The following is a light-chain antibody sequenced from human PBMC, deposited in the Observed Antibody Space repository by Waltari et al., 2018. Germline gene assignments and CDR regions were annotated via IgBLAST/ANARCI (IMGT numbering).Light chain of an antibody. CDR1: QSISSW. J-gene: IGKJ1*01. CDR2: KAS. Sequence: DIQMTQSPSTLSASVGDRVTITCRASQSISSWLAWYQQKPGKAPKLLIHKASTLHSGDTSRFSGSGSGTEFTLTISSLQPDDFATYSCQQYGTIEGTFGQGTKVEIK. V-gene: IGKV1-5*03. CDR3: QQYGTIEGT.